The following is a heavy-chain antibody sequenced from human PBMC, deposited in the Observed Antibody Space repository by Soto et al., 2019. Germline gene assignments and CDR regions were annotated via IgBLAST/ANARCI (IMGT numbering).Heavy chain of an antibody. CDR1: GYTFTSYA. V-gene: IGHV1-3*01. D-gene: IGHD4-17*01. J-gene: IGHJ4*02. CDR2: INAGNGNT. Sequence: ASVKVSCKASGYTFTSYAMHWVRQAPGQRLEWMGWINAGNGNTKYSQKFQGRVTITRDTSASTAYMELSSLRSEDTAVYYCARDAYGDYVCDYWGQGTLVTVSS. CDR3: ARDAYGDYVCDY.